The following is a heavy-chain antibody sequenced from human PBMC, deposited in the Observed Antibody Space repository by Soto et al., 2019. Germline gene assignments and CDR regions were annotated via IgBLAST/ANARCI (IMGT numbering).Heavy chain of an antibody. Sequence: SCKASGYTFTSYAMHWARQAPGKGLEWVAVISYDGSNKYYADSVKGRFTISRDNSKNTLYLQMNSLRAEDTAVYYCAKDSSSSGTFDYWGQGTLVTVSS. CDR1: GYTFTSYA. CDR2: ISYDGSNK. V-gene: IGHV3-30*04. D-gene: IGHD6-6*01. CDR3: AKDSSSSGTFDY. J-gene: IGHJ4*02.